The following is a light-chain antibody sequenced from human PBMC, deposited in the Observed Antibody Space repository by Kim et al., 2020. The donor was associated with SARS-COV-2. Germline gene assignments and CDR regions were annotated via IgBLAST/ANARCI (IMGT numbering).Light chain of an antibody. J-gene: IGKJ2*03. CDR2: DAS. CDR1: QSFGGN. CDR3: QQRSNWPRYS. V-gene: IGKV3-11*01. Sequence: FSPGERAPLSCRASQSFGGNLAWYQHKLGQAPRLLIYDASNRAIGVPDRFSGSGSGTDFTLTISSLEPEDFAIYYCQQRSNWPRYSFGQGTKLEI.